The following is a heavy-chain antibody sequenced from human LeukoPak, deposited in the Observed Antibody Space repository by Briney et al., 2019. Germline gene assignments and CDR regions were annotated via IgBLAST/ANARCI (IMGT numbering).Heavy chain of an antibody. Sequence: SGGSLRLSCAASGFTFSDYYMSWIRQAPGKGLEWVSYISSSGSTIYYADSVKGRFTISRDNAKNSLYLQMNSLRAEDTAVYYCARVGATVTSYYYYYYMDVWGKGTTVTISS. CDR3: ARVGATVTSYYYYYYMDV. J-gene: IGHJ6*03. CDR1: GFTFSDYY. CDR2: ISSSGSTI. D-gene: IGHD4-17*01. V-gene: IGHV3-11*01.